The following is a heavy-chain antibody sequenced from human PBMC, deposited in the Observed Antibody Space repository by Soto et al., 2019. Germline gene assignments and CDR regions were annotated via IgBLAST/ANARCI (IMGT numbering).Heavy chain of an antibody. CDR3: ARDKCSGGSCYIDY. CDR1: GYTFTGYY. Sequence: GASVKVSCKASGYTFTGYYMHWVRQAPGQGLEWMGWINPNSGGTNYAQKFQGWVTMTRDTSISTAYMELSRLRSDDTAVYYCARDKCSGGSCYIDYWGQGTLVTVSS. J-gene: IGHJ4*02. CDR2: INPNSGGT. V-gene: IGHV1-2*04. D-gene: IGHD2-15*01.